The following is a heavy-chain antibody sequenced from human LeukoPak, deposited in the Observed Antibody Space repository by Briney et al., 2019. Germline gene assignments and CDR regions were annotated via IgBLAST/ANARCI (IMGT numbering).Heavy chain of an antibody. CDR2: ISGSSSTI. Sequence: PGGSLRLSCAASGFTFSTYSMHWDRQAPGKGLEWVSYISGSSSTIYYADSVKGRFTISRDNAKNSLYVQMNSLRAEDTAVYYCARDRARTFDYWGQGTLVTVSS. J-gene: IGHJ4*02. CDR1: GFTFSTYS. CDR3: ARDRARTFDY. V-gene: IGHV3-48*01. D-gene: IGHD6-6*01.